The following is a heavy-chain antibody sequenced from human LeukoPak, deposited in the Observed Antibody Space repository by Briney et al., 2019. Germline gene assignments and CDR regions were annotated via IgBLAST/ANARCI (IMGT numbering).Heavy chain of an antibody. CDR3: AKALTQWLVVGNFDY. CDR2: ISNNGGYT. Sequence: TGGSLRLSCAASGFTFSSSAMSWVRQAPGKGLEWVSAISNNGGYTYYADSVKGRFTISRDNSKNTLYLQMNSLRAEDTAVYYCAKALTQWLVVGNFDYWGQGTLVTVSS. V-gene: IGHV3-23*01. J-gene: IGHJ4*02. D-gene: IGHD6-19*01. CDR1: GFTFSSSA.